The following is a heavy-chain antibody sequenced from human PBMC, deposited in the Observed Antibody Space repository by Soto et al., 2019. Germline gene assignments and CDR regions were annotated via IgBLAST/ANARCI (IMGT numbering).Heavy chain of an antibody. CDR2: ISAYNGNT. CDR1: GYTFTSYG. Sequence: QVQLVQSGAEVKKPGASVKVSCKASGYTFTSYGISWVRQAPGQGLEWMGWISAYNGNTNYAQKRQGRVTMTTATTTSTAYMELRSLRSDDTAVYYCARDMGRSSGWYAPDKDGFDYWGQETLVTVSS. D-gene: IGHD6-19*01. CDR3: ARDMGRSSGWYAPDKDGFDY. V-gene: IGHV1-18*01. J-gene: IGHJ4*02.